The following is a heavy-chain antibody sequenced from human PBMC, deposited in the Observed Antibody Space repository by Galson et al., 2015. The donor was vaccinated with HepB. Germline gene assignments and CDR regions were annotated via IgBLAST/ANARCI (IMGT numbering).Heavy chain of an antibody. J-gene: IGHJ5*02. CDR3: ARRRGLLRYFDWLLKYNWFDP. CDR2: INHSGST. V-gene: IGHV4-34*01. D-gene: IGHD3-9*01. CDR1: GGSFSGYY. Sequence: ETLSLTCAVYGGSFSGYYWSWIRQPPGKGLEWIGEINHSGSTNYSPSLKSRVTISVDTSKNQFSLKLSSVTAADTAVYYCARRRGLLRYFDWLLKYNWFDPWGQGTLVTVSS.